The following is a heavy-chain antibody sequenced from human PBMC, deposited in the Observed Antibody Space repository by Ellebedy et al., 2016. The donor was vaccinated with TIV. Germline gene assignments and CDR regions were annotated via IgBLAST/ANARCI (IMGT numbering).Heavy chain of an antibody. D-gene: IGHD2-15*01. CDR2: INHSGST. V-gene: IGHV4-34*01. CDR3: AREGPWYWYGMDV. CDR1: GGSFSGYY. Sequence: GSLRLXXAVYGGSFSGYYWSWIRQPPGKGLEWIGEINHSGSTNYNPSLKSRVTISVDTSENQFSLKLSSVTAADTAVYYCAREGPWYWYGMDVWGQGTTVTVSS. J-gene: IGHJ6*02.